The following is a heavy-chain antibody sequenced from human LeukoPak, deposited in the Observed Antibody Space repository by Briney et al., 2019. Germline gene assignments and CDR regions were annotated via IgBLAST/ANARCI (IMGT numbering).Heavy chain of an antibody. CDR2: IYYSGST. CDR1: GGSISGYY. V-gene: IGHV4-59*01. D-gene: IGHD3-10*01. Sequence: SETLSLTCTVSGGSISGYYWSWIRQPPGKGLEWIGYIYYSGSTNYNPSLKSRVTISVDTSKNQFSLKLSSVTAADTAVYYCARGPLYGSGSMVDYWGQGTLVTVSS. CDR3: ARGPLYGSGSMVDY. J-gene: IGHJ4*02.